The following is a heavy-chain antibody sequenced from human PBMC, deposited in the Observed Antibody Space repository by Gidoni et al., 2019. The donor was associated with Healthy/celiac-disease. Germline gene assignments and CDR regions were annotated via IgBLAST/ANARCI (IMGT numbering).Heavy chain of an antibody. D-gene: IGHD4-17*01. CDR2: ISWDGGST. J-gene: IGHJ1*01. CDR3: AKGPYGGNSVGYFQH. Sequence: EVQLVESGGVVVQPGGSLRLSCAASGLTFDDYTMHWVRQVPGKGLEWVSLISWDGGSTYYADSVKGRFTISRDNSKNSLYLQMNSLRTEDTALYYCAKGPYGGNSVGYFQHWGQGTLVTVSS. V-gene: IGHV3-43*01. CDR1: GLTFDDYT.